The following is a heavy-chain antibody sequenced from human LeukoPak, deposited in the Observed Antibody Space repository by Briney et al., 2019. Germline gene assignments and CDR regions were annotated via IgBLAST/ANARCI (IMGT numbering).Heavy chain of an antibody. CDR3: ARGRDTVTTFDS. D-gene: IGHD4-17*01. CDR1: GGSFSGYD. J-gene: IGHJ4*02. CDR2: INLSGIT. Sequence: SETLSLTCAVYGGSFSGYDWSWIRQPPGKGLEWIGKINLSGITNYKSSLKSRVTISVETSKNQFSLNLTSVTAADTAVYYCARGRDTVTTFDSWGQGTLVTVSS. V-gene: IGHV4-34*01.